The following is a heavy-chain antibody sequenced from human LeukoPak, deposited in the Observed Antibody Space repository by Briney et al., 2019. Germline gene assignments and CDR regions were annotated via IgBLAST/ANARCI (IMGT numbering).Heavy chain of an antibody. CDR1: GFTFSSYG. CDR3: ALYFYDSSGYPSFDY. CDR2: ISSSGSTK. D-gene: IGHD3-22*01. V-gene: IGHV3-48*02. J-gene: IGHJ4*02. Sequence: GGSLRLSCAASGFTFSSYGMHWVRQAPGKGLEWVSYISSSGSTKYYTDSVKGRFTISRDNAKNSLYLEVNSLRDEDTALYYCALYFYDSSGYPSFDYWGQGTLVTVSS.